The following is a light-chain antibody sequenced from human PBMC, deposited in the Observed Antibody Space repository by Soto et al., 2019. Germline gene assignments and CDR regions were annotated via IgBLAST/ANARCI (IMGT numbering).Light chain of an antibody. Sequence: EIVLTQSPGTLSLSPGERATLSCRASQSVSSRYLAWYQQKPGQAPRLLTHGASSRATGVPDRFSGSGSGTDFTLTISRLEPEDFAVYYCQQYNSWPTFGGGTKVEIK. J-gene: IGKJ4*01. CDR3: QQYNSWPT. CDR2: GAS. V-gene: IGKV3-20*01. CDR1: QSVSSRY.